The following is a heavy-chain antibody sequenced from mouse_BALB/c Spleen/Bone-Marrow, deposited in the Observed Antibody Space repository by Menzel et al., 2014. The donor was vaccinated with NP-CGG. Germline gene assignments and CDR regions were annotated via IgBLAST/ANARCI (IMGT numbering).Heavy chain of an antibody. CDR2: VNPYNGGT. D-gene: IGHD2-1*01. Sequence: EVKVVESGPELVKPGASVKMSCKASGYTFTDYYMDWVKQSHGESFEWIGRVNPYNGGTSYNQKFKGKATLTVDKSSSTAYMELNSLTSEDSAVYYCARSYGNYAYYFDYWGQGTTLTVSS. V-gene: IGHV1-19*01. CDR3: ARSYGNYAYYFDY. CDR1: GYTFTDYY. J-gene: IGHJ2*01.